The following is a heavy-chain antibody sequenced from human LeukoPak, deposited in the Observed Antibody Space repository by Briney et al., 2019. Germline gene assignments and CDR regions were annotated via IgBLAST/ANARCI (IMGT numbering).Heavy chain of an antibody. V-gene: IGHV4-31*03. CDR1: GGSISSGGYY. J-gene: IGHJ5*02. CDR2: IFYSGTT. Sequence: SETLSLTCTVSGGSISSGGYYWSWIRQHPGKGLEWIGYIFYSGTTYYNPSLKSRVTISVDTSKNQFSLKPSSVTAADTAVYYCARDQAVATTGWFDPWGQGILVTVSS. CDR3: ARDQAVATTGWFDP. D-gene: IGHD6-19*01.